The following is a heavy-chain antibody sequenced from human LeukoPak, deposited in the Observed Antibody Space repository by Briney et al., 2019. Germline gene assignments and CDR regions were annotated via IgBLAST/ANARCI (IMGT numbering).Heavy chain of an antibody. V-gene: IGHV3-9*01. D-gene: IGHD3-22*01. CDR1: GFTFDDYA. CDR2: ISWNSGSI. CDR3: AKGGRGYYYDSSGYYYLDY. Sequence: GGSLRLSCAASGFTFDDYAMHWVRHAPGKGLEWVSGISWNSGSIGYADSVKGRFTISRDNAKNSLYLQMNSLRAEDTALYYCAKGGRGYYYDSSGYYYLDYWGQGTLVTVSS. J-gene: IGHJ4*02.